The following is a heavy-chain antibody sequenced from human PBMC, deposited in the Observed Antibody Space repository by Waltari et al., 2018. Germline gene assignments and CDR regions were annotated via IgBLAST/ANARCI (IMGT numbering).Heavy chain of an antibody. Sequence: EVQLLESGGGLVQPGGSLRLSCAASGFTFSSYAMSWVRQAPGKGLEWVSAISGSGGSTYYADSVKGRFTISRDNSKNTLYLQMNSLRAEDTAVYYCAKAKTYCGGDCYLGYYFDYWGQGTLVTVSS. CDR2: ISGSGGST. CDR1: GFTFSSYA. V-gene: IGHV3-23*01. J-gene: IGHJ4*02. CDR3: AKAKTYCGGDCYLGYYFDY. D-gene: IGHD2-21*02.